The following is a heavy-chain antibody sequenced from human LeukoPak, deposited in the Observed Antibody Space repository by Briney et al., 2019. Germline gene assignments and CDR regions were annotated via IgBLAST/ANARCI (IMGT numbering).Heavy chain of an antibody. CDR3: ARSIGYYDSSGYYPPDYYYYGMDV. CDR1: GFTFSSYA. V-gene: IGHV3-30-3*01. J-gene: IGHJ6*02. D-gene: IGHD3-22*01. Sequence: RSLRLSCAASGFTFSSYAMHWVRQAPGKGLEWVAVISYDGSNKYYADSVKGRFTISRDNSKNTLYLQMNSLRAEDTAVYYCARSIGYYDSSGYYPPDYYYYGMDVWGQGTTVTVSS. CDR2: ISYDGSNK.